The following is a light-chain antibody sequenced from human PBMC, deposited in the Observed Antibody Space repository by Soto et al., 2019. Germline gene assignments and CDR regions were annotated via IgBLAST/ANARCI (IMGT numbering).Light chain of an antibody. V-gene: IGLV2-14*03. J-gene: IGLJ2*01. CDR1: SSDVGGYNS. CDR2: DVT. CDR3: SSYTSSSTVV. Sequence: QSALTQPASVSGSPGQSITISCTGTSSDVGGYNSVSWYQQHPGKAPKLMIYDVTTRPSGISNRFSGSKSGNTASLTISGLQAEDEADYYCSSYTSSSTVVFGGGTKVTVL.